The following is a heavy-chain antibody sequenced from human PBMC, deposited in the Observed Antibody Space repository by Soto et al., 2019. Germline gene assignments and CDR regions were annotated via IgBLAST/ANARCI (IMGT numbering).Heavy chain of an antibody. CDR3: ARGSGNPGYYYYYGMDV. V-gene: IGHV1-18*04. CDR1: GYTFTSYG. D-gene: IGHD3-10*01. J-gene: IGHJ6*02. CDR2: ISAYNGNT. Sequence: ASVKVSCKASGYTFTSYGISWVRQAPGQGLEWMGWISAYNGNTNYAQKLQGRVTMTTDTSTSTDYIELRSLRSDDTAVYYCARGSGNPGYYYYYGMDVWGQGTTVTVSS.